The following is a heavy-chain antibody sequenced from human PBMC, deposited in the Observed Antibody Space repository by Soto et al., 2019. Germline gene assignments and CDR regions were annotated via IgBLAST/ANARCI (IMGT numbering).Heavy chain of an antibody. D-gene: IGHD1-26*01. CDR2: TYYRSKWIS. J-gene: IGHJ4*02. V-gene: IGHV6-1*01. CDR1: MDGVSNNRAT. CDR3: ARDPPDFNSGFDF. Sequence: SQTLSLTCAISMDGVSNNRATWNWIRQSPSGGLEWLGRTYYRSKWISDYAMSVKGRISINPDTSKNLVSLHLNFVTPEDTAVYYCARDPPDFNSGFDFWGQGTPVTVSS.